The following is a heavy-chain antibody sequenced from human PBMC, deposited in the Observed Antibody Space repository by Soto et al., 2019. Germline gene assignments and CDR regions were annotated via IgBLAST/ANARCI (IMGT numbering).Heavy chain of an antibody. CDR3: ARDRRNSSGYYYVKY. CDR1: VFTFISYW. D-gene: IGHD3-22*01. CDR2: INSDGSST. Sequence: PGWSLRLSCAPSVFTFISYWMHWVRQAPGKGLVWVSRINSDGSSTSYADSVKGRFTISRDNAKNTLYLQMNSLRAEDTAVYYCARDRRNSSGYYYVKYWRQGTLVTVSS. V-gene: IGHV3-74*01. J-gene: IGHJ4*02.